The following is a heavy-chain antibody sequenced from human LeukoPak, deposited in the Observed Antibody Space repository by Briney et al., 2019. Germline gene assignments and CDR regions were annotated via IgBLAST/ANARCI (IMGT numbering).Heavy chain of an antibody. D-gene: IGHD3-9*01. Sequence: SETLSLTCAVYGGSFSGYYWSWIRQPPGKGLEWIGEINHSGSTNYNPSLKSRGTISVDTSKNQFSLKLSSVTAADTAVYYCARSDRDYDILTGYYYPPHFDYWGQGTLVTVSS. CDR3: ARSDRDYDILTGYYYPPHFDY. CDR2: INHSGST. V-gene: IGHV4-34*01. J-gene: IGHJ4*02. CDR1: GGSFSGYY.